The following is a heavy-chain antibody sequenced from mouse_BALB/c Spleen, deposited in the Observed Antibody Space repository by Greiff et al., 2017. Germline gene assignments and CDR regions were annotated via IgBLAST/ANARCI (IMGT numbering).Heavy chain of an antibody. Sequence: VQLKESGPSLVKPSQTLSLTCSVTGDSITSGYWNWIRKFPGNKLEYMGYISYSGSTYYNPSLKSRISITRDTSKNQYYLQLNSVTTEDTATYYCARFSSLYDSQSNYYAMDYWGQGTSVTVSS. J-gene: IGHJ4*01. CDR3: ARFSSLYDSQSNYYAMDY. CDR1: GDSITSGY. CDR2: ISYSGST. V-gene: IGHV3-8*02. D-gene: IGHD1-1*01.